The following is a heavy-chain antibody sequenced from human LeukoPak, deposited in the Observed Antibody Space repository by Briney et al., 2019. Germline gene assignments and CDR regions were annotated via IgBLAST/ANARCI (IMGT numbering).Heavy chain of an antibody. CDR2: ISSSSSYI. CDR1: GFTFSSYS. V-gene: IGHV3-21*01. D-gene: IGHD6-13*01. J-gene: IGHJ6*03. CDR3: ARDRIKQQRTLGRSSNYYYYYYMDV. Sequence: NSGGSLRLSCAASGFTFSSYSMNWVRQAPGKGLEWVSSISSSSSYIYYADSVKGRFTISRDNAKNSLYLQMNSLRAEDTAVYYCARDRIKQQRTLGRSSNYYYYYYMDVWGKGTTVTVSS.